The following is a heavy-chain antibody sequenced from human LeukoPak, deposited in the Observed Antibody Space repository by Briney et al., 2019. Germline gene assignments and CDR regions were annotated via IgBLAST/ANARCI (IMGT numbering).Heavy chain of an antibody. CDR1: GFTFSSYE. J-gene: IGHJ6*03. Sequence: GGSLRLSCAASGFTFSSYEMNWVRQAPGKRLEWVSYISSSGSTIYYADSVKGRFTISRDNAKNSLYLQMNSLRAEDTAVYYCARDSRGYSYGWGGAGSSYYMDVWGKGTTVTVSS. V-gene: IGHV3-48*03. D-gene: IGHD5-18*01. CDR3: ARDSRGYSYGWGGAGSSYYMDV. CDR2: ISSSGSTI.